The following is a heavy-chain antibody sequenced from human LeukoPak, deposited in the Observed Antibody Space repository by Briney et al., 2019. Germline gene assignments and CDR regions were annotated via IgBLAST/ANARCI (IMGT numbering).Heavy chain of an antibody. V-gene: IGHV4-30-2*01. CDR2: IYHSGST. CDR1: GGSISSGGYS. CDR3: ARLYSSSQNFDY. Sequence: SQTLSLTCAVSGGSISSGGYSWSWIRQPPGKGLEWIGYIYHSGSTYYNPSLKSRVTISVDRSKNQFSLKLSSVTAADTAVYYCARLYSSSQNFDYRGQGTLVTVSS. D-gene: IGHD6-13*01. J-gene: IGHJ4*02.